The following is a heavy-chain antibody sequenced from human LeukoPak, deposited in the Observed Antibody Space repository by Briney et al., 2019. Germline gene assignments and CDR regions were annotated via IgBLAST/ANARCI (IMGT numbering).Heavy chain of an antibody. J-gene: IGHJ4*02. Sequence: ASVKVSCKASGGTFSSYAISWVRQAPGQGLEWMGGIIPIFGTANYAQKFQGRVTITADESTSTAYMELSSLRSDDTAVYYCARLLGNEWQLFYFDNWGQGTLVTVSS. D-gene: IGHD1-1*01. CDR3: ARLLGNEWQLFYFDN. CDR2: IIPIFGTA. V-gene: IGHV1-69*13. CDR1: GGTFSSYA.